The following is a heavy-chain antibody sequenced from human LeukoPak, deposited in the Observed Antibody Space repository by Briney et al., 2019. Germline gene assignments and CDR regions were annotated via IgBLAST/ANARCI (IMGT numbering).Heavy chain of an antibody. CDR2: IYTSGST. V-gene: IGHV4-4*07. CDR3: ARESSSWAAPDQIDY. Sequence: SETLSLTCIVSGGSISSYYWSWIRQPAGKGLEGIGRIYTSGSTNYNPSLKGRVTLSADTSKTQSSLKLSSVTGADTAVYYCARESSSWAAPDQIDYWGQGTLVTVSS. D-gene: IGHD6-25*01. J-gene: IGHJ4*02. CDR1: GGSISSYY.